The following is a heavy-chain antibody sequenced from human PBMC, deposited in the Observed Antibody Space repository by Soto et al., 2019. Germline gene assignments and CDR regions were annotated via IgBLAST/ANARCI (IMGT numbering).Heavy chain of an antibody. Sequence: QVQLQESGPGLVKPSETQSLTCTVSGGSMSSYYWSWIRKPPGKGLEWIGYIYNSGTTSYNPSLKRRVTISVDTSKNQFSLNLRSVTAADTAVYYCARATASRGGAFDIWGQGTMVTVSS. CDR1: GGSMSSYY. J-gene: IGHJ3*02. CDR3: ARATASRGGAFDI. V-gene: IGHV4-59*01. CDR2: IYNSGTT. D-gene: IGHD3-10*01.